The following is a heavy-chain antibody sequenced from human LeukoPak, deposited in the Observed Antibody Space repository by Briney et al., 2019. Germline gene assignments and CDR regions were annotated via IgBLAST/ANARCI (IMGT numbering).Heavy chain of an antibody. CDR2: IYYSGST. CDR3: ARHRTGVWFGEKPYFDY. J-gene: IGHJ4*02. V-gene: IGHV4-59*01. Sequence: PSETLSLTCTVSGGSISSYYWSWIRQPPGKGLEWIGYIYYSGSTNYNPSLKSRVTISVDTSKNQFSLKLSSVTAADTAVYYCARHRTGVWFGEKPYFDYWGQGTLVTVSS. D-gene: IGHD3-10*01. CDR1: GGSISSYY.